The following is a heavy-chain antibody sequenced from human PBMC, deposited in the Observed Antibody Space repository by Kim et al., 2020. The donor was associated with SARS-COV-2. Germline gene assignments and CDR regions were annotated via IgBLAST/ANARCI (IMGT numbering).Heavy chain of an antibody. CDR2: IYPGDSDT. J-gene: IGHJ4*02. D-gene: IGHD3-9*01. V-gene: IGHV5-51*01. CDR1: GYSFTSYW. Sequence: GESLKISCKGSGYSFTSYWIGWVRQMPGKGLEWMGIIYPGDSDTRYSPSFQGQVTISADKSISTAYLQWSSLKASDTAMYYCASGLVGYFDWLRPIDYWGQGTLVTVSS. CDR3: ASGLVGYFDWLRPIDY.